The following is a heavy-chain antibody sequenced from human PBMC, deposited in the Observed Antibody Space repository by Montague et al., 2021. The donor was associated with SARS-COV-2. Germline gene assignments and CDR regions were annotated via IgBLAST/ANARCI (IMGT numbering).Heavy chain of an antibody. CDR3: ARRDGGSCVDY. CDR2: IYYSGST. CDR1: GGSIRDNNYY. J-gene: IGHJ4*02. Sequence: SETLSLTCTVSGGSIRDNNYYWGWIRQPPGKGLEWIGSIYYSGSTYYNPSLKSRVTISVDTSKTQFSLKLSSVTAADTAVYYCARRDGGSCVDYWGQGTLVTVSS. D-gene: IGHD2-15*01. V-gene: IGHV4-39*01.